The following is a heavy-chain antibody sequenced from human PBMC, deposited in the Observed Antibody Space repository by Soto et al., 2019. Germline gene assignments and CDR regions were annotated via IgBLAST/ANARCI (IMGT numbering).Heavy chain of an antibody. CDR1: GGSISSYY. D-gene: IGHD2-2*01. J-gene: IGHJ3*02. CDR3: ARNMVVVVPAATTGRNPNHALAFDI. CDR2: IYYSGST. Sequence: SETLSLTCTVSGGSISSYYWSWIRQPPGKGLEWIGYIYYSGSTNYNPSLKSRVTISVDTSKNQFSLKLSSVTAADTAVYYCARNMVVVVPAATTGRNPNHALAFDIWGQGTMVTVSS. V-gene: IGHV4-59*08.